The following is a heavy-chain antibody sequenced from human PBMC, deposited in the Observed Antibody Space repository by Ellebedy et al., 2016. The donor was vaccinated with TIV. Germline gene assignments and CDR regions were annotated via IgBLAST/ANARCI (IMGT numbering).Heavy chain of an antibody. CDR1: GFTFNNYA. D-gene: IGHD6-19*01. CDR2: ISGSTSST. V-gene: IGHV3-23*01. CDR3: AKRGSDWFYFGS. Sequence: GGSLRLSCAASGFTFNNYAMNWVRQAPGKGLEWVSVISGSTSSTYYADSVKGRFTISRDNSKNTLYLQMNSLRAEDTAVYYCAKRGSDWFYFGSWGRGTLVTVSS. J-gene: IGHJ4*02.